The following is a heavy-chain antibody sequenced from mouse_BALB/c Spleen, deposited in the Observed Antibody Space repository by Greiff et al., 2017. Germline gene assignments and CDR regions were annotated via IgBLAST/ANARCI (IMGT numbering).Heavy chain of an antibody. V-gene: IGHV2-9-2*01. CDR2: IWTGGGT. Sequence: VQVVESGPGLVAPSQSLSITCTVSGFSLTSYDISWIRQPPGKGLEWLGVIWTGGGTNYNSAFMSRLSISKDNSKSQVFLKMNSLQTDDTAIYYCVRDRRAATPAMDYWGQGTSVTVSS. CDR1: GFSLTSYD. D-gene: IGHD3-1*01. CDR3: VRDRRAATPAMDY. J-gene: IGHJ4*01.